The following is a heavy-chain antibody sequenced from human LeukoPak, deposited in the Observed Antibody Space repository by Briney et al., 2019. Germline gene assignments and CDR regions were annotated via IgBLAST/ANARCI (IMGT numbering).Heavy chain of an antibody. Sequence: SSETLSLTCTVSGGSISGYYWSWIRQPPGRGLEWIGYISYTGSTNDNPSLKSRVTISVDTSKNQFSLKLSSVTAADTAVYYCARGEPFEITGTGVRLDPWGQGTLVTVSS. D-gene: IGHD1-7*01. J-gene: IGHJ5*02. CDR1: GGSISGYY. V-gene: IGHV4-59*12. CDR3: ARGEPFEITGTGVRLDP. CDR2: ISYTGST.